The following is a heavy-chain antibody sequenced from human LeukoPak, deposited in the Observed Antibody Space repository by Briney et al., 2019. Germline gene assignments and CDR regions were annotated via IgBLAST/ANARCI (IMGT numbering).Heavy chain of an antibody. V-gene: IGHV1-69*04. J-gene: IGHJ4*02. Sequence: ASVKVSCKASGGTFSSYAISWVRQAPGQGLEWMGRIIPILGIANYAQKFQGRVTITADKSTSTAYMELSSLRSEDTAVYYCARSGEKATIDYWGQGTLVAVSS. CDR2: IIPILGIA. CDR1: GGTFSSYA. CDR3: ARSGEKATIDY. D-gene: IGHD5-24*01.